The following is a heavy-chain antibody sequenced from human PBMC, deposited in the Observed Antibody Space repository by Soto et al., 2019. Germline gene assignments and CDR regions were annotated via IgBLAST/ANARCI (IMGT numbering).Heavy chain of an antibody. Sequence: GGSLRLSCAASGFTFSSYAMHWVRQAPGKGLEWVAVISYDGSNKYYADSVKGRFTISRDNSKNTLYLQMNSLRAEDTAVYYCARASPLTHHYCSGGSCYAYYYYGMDVWGQGTTVTVSS. J-gene: IGHJ6*02. CDR2: ISYDGSNK. CDR3: ARASPLTHHYCSGGSCYAYYYYGMDV. D-gene: IGHD2-15*01. V-gene: IGHV3-30-3*01. CDR1: GFTFSSYA.